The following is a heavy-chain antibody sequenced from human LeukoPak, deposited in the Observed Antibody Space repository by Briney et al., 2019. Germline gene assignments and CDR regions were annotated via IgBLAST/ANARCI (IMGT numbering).Heavy chain of an antibody. V-gene: IGHV1-2*02. CDR1: GYTFTDYS. CDR3: ARVCFGELLDWFDP. Sequence: ASVKVSCKTSGYTFTDYSIHWVRQAPGQGLEWMGWINPKSGGTNYARKLQGRVTLTADTSISTTYMEVTRLRSDDTAVYYWARVCFGELLDWFDPWGEGTLVTVSS. D-gene: IGHD3-10*01. CDR2: INPKSGGT. J-gene: IGHJ5*02.